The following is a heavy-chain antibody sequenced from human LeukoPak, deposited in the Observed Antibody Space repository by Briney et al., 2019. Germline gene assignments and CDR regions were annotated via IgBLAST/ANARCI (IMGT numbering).Heavy chain of an antibody. Sequence: ASVKVSCKASGYTFTSYGISWVRQAPGQGLEWMGWISAYNGNTNYAQKLQGRVTMTTDTSTSTAYMELRSLRSDDTAVYYCARSSSPRFYYYDSSGYNGGNYFDYWGQGTLVTVSS. V-gene: IGHV1-18*01. J-gene: IGHJ4*02. CDR3: ARSSSPRFYYYDSSGYNGGNYFDY. CDR2: ISAYNGNT. D-gene: IGHD3-22*01. CDR1: GYTFTSYG.